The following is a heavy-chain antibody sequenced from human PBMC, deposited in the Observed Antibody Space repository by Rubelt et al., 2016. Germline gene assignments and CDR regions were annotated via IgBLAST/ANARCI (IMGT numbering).Heavy chain of an antibody. V-gene: IGHV5-10-1*03. Sequence: EVQLVQSGAEVKKPGESLRISCQGSGYSFTSYYIFWVRQMPGKGLEWMGKIDPSDSDITYSPSFRGHVTISGDKSISTAYLQWSSLKASDTAMYYCARSSGTTVTTVDYWGQGTLVTVPS. J-gene: IGHJ4*02. D-gene: IGHD4-17*01. CDR1: GYSFTSYY. CDR3: ARSSGTTVTTVDY. CDR2: IDPSDSDI.